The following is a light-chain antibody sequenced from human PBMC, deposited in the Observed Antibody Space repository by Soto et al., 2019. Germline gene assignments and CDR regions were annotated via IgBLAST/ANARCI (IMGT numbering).Light chain of an antibody. CDR3: AAWDDSFSDAV. V-gene: IGLV1-47*01. CDR2: RDY. Sequence: QSVLTQPPSASGTPVQRVTISCSGSSSNIGSNYVYWYQQFPGTAPKLLIYRDYQRPSGVPDRFSGSKSGTSASLAISGLRSEDEADYYCAAWDDSFSDAVFGGGTQLTVL. CDR1: SSNIGSNY. J-gene: IGLJ7*01.